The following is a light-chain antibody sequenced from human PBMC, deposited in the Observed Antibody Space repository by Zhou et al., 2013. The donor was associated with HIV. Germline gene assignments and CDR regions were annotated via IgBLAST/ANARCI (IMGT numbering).Light chain of an antibody. CDR2: GAS. CDR1: QSVSSY. Sequence: EVVLTQSPGTLSLSPGERATLSCRASQSVSSYLAWYQQKPGQAPRLLIYGASTRATGIPARFSGSGSGTEFTLTISSLQSEDFAVYYCQQYSYSPPITFGQGTRLEIE. J-gene: IGKJ5*01. V-gene: IGKV3-15*01. CDR3: QQYSYSPPIT.